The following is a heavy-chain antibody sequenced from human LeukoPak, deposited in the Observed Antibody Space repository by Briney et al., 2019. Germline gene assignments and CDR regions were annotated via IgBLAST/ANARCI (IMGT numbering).Heavy chain of an antibody. D-gene: IGHD3-10*01. CDR3: ARCITMVRGALCFDY. Sequence: ASVKVSCKASGYTFTSYAMHWVRQAPGQGLEWMGWINAGNGNTKYSQKFQGRVTITRDTSASTAYMELSSLRSEDTAVYYCARCITMVRGALCFDYWGQGTLVTVSS. V-gene: IGHV1-3*01. J-gene: IGHJ4*02. CDR1: GYTFTSYA. CDR2: INAGNGNT.